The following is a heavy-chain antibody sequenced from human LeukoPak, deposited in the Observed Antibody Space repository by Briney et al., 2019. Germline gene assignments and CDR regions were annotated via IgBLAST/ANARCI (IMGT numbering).Heavy chain of an antibody. CDR2: MNPNSGNT. D-gene: IGHD1-26*01. V-gene: IGHV1-8*01. J-gene: IGHJ4*02. CDR1: GYTFTSYD. CDR3: ARVVVGATQKMDY. Sequence: WASVTVSCKASGYTFTSYDINWVRQAAGQGLEGMGWMNPNSGNTGYAQKFQGRVTMTRNTSISTAYMELSSLRSEDTAVYYCARVVVGATQKMDYWGQGTLVTVSS.